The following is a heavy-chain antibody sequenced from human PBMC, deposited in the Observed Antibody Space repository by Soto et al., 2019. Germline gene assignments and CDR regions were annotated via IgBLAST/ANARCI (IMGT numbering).Heavy chain of an antibody. Sequence: ASVKVSCKASGYTFTSYDINWVRQATGQGLEWMGWMNPNSGNTGYAQKFQGRVTMTRNTSISTAYMELSSLRSEDTAVYYCARAKTRGVRRVIGYWGQGTLVTVSS. V-gene: IGHV1-8*01. J-gene: IGHJ4*02. CDR3: ARAKTRGVRRVIGY. D-gene: IGHD3-10*01. CDR1: GYTFTSYD. CDR2: MNPNSGNT.